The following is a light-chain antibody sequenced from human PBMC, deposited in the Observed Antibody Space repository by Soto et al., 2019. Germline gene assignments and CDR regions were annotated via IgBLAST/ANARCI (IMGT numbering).Light chain of an antibody. CDR1: QDIGSA. CDR2: DAS. CDR3: QQVNGFPLT. Sequence: IQLTQSPSSLSASVGDRVTITCRAGQDIGSALAWYQQRPGKAPKLLLYDASNLEAGVPSRFSGSGSGTDVTLTFTSLWPEDFANYYCQQVNGFPLTFGGGTKVQIK. J-gene: IGKJ4*01. V-gene: IGKV1-13*02.